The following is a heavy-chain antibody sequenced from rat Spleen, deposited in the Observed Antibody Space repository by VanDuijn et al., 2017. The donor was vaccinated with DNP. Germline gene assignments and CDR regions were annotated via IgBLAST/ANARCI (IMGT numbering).Heavy chain of an antibody. V-gene: IGHV5-7*01. D-gene: IGHD1-4*01. Sequence: EVLLVESDGGLVQPGRSLKLSCAVSGFTFSDYYMAWVRQAPKKGLEWVATITSGGSNTYYPDSVKGRFTISRDNAKSTLYLQMDSLRSEDTATYYCAGRPPPTRGPFDYWGQGVTVTVSS. CDR3: AGRPPPTRGPFDY. CDR2: ITSGGSNT. J-gene: IGHJ2*01. CDR1: GFTFSDYY.